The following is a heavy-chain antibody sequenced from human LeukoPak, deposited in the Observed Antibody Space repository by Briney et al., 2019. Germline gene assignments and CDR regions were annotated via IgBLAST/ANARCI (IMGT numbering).Heavy chain of an antibody. Sequence: ASVKVSCKASGYTFTSYGISWVRQAPGQGLEWMGWISAYNGNTNYAQKLQGRVTMTTDTSTSTACMELRSLRSDDTAVYYCARSRGSSSSVIDYWGQGTLVTVSS. J-gene: IGHJ4*02. V-gene: IGHV1-18*01. CDR2: ISAYNGNT. CDR3: ARSRGSSSSVIDY. CDR1: GYTFTSYG. D-gene: IGHD6-6*01.